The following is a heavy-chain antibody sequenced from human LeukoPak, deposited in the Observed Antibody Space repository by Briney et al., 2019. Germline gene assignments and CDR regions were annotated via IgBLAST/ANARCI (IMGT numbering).Heavy chain of an antibody. V-gene: IGHV1-8*03. CDR2: MNPNSGNT. Sequence: GASVKVSCKASGYTFTSYDINWVRQATGQGLEWMGWMNPNSGNTGYAQKFQGRVTITRNTSISTAYMELSSLRSEDTAVYYCARGRDYGDYNWFDPWGQGTLVTVSS. J-gene: IGHJ5*02. CDR3: ARGRDYGDYNWFDP. CDR1: GYTFTSYD. D-gene: IGHD4-17*01.